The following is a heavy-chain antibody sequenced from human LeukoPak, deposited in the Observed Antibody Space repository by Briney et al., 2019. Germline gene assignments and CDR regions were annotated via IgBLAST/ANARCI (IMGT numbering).Heavy chain of an antibody. V-gene: IGHV1-2*02. Sequence: ASVEVSCKASGYTFSGYYMHWVRQAPGQGLEWMGWINPNSGGTNYAQKFQGRVTMTRATSISTAYMELSRLGSDDTAVHYCARDGGSGWYDAFDIWGQGTMVTVSP. CDR2: INPNSGGT. CDR1: GYTFSGYY. J-gene: IGHJ3*02. D-gene: IGHD6-19*01. CDR3: ARDGGSGWYDAFDI.